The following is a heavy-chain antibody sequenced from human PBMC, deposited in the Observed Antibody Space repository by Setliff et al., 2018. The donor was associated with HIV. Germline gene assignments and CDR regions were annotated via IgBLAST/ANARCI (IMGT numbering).Heavy chain of an antibody. V-gene: IGHV4-59*01. D-gene: IGHD2-2*01. CDR1: GDSITSYY. CDR2: IYYSGDT. Sequence: SETLSLTCNVSGDSITSYYWIWIRQSPGKGLEWIGYIYYSGDTNYNPSLKSRVTMSVDTSKNQFSLKLSSVTAADTAVYYCARCPSPPYCTSTTCYVDYYYMDVWGKGTTVTVS. J-gene: IGHJ6*03. CDR3: ARCPSPPYCTSTTCYVDYYYMDV.